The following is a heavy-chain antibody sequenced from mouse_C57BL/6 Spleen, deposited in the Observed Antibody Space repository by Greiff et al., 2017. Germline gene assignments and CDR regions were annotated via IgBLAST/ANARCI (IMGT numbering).Heavy chain of an antibody. CDR1: GYTFTSYW. V-gene: IGHV1-55*01. D-gene: IGHD2-1*01. J-gene: IGHJ4*01. Sequence: VQLQQPGAELVKPGASVKMSCKASGYTFTSYWITWVKQRPGQGLEWIGDIYPGSGSTNYNEKFKSKATLTVDTSSSTAYMQLSSLTSEDSAVYYWARGNYGNYVNYYAMDYWGQGTSVTVSS. CDR3: ARGNYGNYVNYYAMDY. CDR2: IYPGSGST.